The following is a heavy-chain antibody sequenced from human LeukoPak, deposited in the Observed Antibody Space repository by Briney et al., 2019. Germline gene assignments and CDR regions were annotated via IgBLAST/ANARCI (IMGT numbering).Heavy chain of an antibody. Sequence: ASVKVSCKASGYTFTSYYMHWVRQAPGQGLEWMGIINPSGGSTSYAQKFQGRVTMTRDTSTSTVYMELSSLRSEDTAVYYCARHGSSSWYLGGDYYYYYMDVWGKGTTVTISS. D-gene: IGHD6-13*01. J-gene: IGHJ6*03. CDR1: GYTFTSYY. CDR3: ARHGSSSWYLGGDYYYYYMDV. V-gene: IGHV1-46*01. CDR2: INPSGGST.